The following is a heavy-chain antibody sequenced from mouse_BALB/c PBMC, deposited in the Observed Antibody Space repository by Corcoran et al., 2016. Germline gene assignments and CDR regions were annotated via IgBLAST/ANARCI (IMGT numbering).Heavy chain of an antibody. Sequence: EVQLQQSGAELVKTGASVKLSCTASGFNIKDTYMHWVKQRPEQGLEWIGRIDPANGNTKYDPKFEGKATITADTSSNTAYLQLSSLTSEDTAVYYWARGANWDWYYDVWGAGTTVTVSA. CDR3: ARGANWDWYYDV. CDR1: GFNIKDTY. J-gene: IGHJ1*01. V-gene: IGHV14-3*02. D-gene: IGHD4-1*01. CDR2: IDPANGNT.